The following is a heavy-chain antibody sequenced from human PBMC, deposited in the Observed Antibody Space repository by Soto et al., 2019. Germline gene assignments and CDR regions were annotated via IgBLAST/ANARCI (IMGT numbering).Heavy chain of an antibody. J-gene: IGHJ6*02. CDR3: ARDMGQHLVMMCYYYAMDA. V-gene: IGHV1-3*01. CDR1: GYSFNTYA. D-gene: IGHD6-6*01. Sequence: QVQLVQSGAEVKKPGASVKVSCKASGYSFNTYAMHWVRQAPGQRLEWLAWINAGNVNTKYSQKFQGRLTVTRDTAVSTAYMELSSLTYEDTAVYYCARDMGQHLVMMCYYYAMDAWGQGTTVTVSS. CDR2: INAGNVNT.